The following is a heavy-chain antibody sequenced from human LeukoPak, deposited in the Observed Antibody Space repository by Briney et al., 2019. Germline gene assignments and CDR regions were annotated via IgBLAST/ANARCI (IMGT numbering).Heavy chain of an antibody. D-gene: IGHD2-2*01. CDR3: ARETDSTLFDY. J-gene: IGHJ4*02. CDR2: ISSSGTTI. CDR1: GFTFSSYE. Sequence: GGSLRLSCAASGFTFSSYEMNWVRQAPGKGLEGVSYISSSGTTIYYADSVKGRFTISRDNAKNSLYLQMNSLRAEDTAVYYCARETDSTLFDYWGQGTLVTVSS. V-gene: IGHV3-48*03.